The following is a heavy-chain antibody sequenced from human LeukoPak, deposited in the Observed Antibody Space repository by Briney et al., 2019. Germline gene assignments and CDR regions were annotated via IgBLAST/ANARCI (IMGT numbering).Heavy chain of an antibody. CDR3: ARGQYSTGSGDFDY. D-gene: IGHD3-10*01. J-gene: IGHJ4*02. V-gene: IGHV3-30*02. CDR2: IRYDGSNK. Sequence: GGSLRLSCAASGFTFSSYGMHWVRQAPGKGLEWVAFIRYDGSNKYYADSVKGRFTISRDNSKNTLYLQMNSLRVEDTAVYYCARGQYSTGSGDFDYWGQGTLVTVSS. CDR1: GFTFSSYG.